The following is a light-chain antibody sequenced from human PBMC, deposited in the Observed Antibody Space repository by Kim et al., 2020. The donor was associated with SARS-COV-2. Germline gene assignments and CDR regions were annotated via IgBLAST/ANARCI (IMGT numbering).Light chain of an antibody. Sequence: SQGQTATISCSRDKLGDKNACWYQQKPGQSPVVVIYQDTKRSSGIPERFSGSNSGNTATLTIRGTQALDEADYYCQAWDSSTVVFGGGTQLTVL. CDR1: KLGDKN. CDR3: QAWDSSTVV. CDR2: QDT. V-gene: IGLV3-1*01. J-gene: IGLJ2*01.